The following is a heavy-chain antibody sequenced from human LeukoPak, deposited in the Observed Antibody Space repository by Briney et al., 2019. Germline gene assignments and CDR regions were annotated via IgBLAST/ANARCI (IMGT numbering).Heavy chain of an antibody. CDR2: FDREDVEA. CDR1: GYTLTDLS. D-gene: IGHD1-7*01. V-gene: IGHV1-24*01. CDR3: ATMSRTTFFDALDV. J-gene: IGHJ3*01. Sequence: ASVKVSCKVSGYTLTDLSMHWVRQAPGNGLEWMGHFDREDVEAIYAQKFRGRVTVTEDTSTDTGYMDLSSLRSDDTAVYYCATMSRTTFFDALDVWGRGTMVTASS.